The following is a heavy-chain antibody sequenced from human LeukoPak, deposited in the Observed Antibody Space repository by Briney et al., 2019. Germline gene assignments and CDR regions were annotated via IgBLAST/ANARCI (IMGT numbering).Heavy chain of an antibody. CDR2: INAGNGNT. Sequence: ASVKVSCKASGYTFTTYAIHWVRQAPGQRLEWMGWINAGNGNTKYSQKFQGRVTITRDTSASTAYMELSSLRSEDTAVYYCARQYSSGWYGEDYWGRGTLVTVTS. J-gene: IGHJ4*02. D-gene: IGHD6-19*01. V-gene: IGHV1-3*01. CDR1: GYTFTTYA. CDR3: ARQYSSGWYGEDY.